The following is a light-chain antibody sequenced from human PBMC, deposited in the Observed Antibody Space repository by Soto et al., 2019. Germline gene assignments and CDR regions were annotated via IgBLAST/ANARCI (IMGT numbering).Light chain of an antibody. Sequence: DIVLTQAPLSSPVTLGQPASISCRSSQSLVFTDGDAYLTWLHQRPGQPPRLLIYKVSNRFSGVPDRFSGSGAETEFTLKISRVEPGDVGVYYCMQTTQSPWTFGQGTKVEI. CDR2: KVS. V-gene: IGKV2-24*01. CDR3: MQTTQSPWT. CDR1: QSLVFTDGDAY. J-gene: IGKJ1*01.